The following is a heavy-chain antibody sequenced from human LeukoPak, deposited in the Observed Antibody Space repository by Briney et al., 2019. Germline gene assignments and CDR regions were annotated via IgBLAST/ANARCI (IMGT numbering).Heavy chain of an antibody. J-gene: IGHJ4*02. CDR3: ARDTRNYYGSGSYYPHDY. V-gene: IGHV3-53*01. CDR2: IYSGGST. Sequence: GGSLRLSCAASGFTVSSNYMSWVRQAPGKGLEWVSLIYSGGSTYYADSVKGRFTISRDNSKNTLYLQMNSLRAEDTAVYYCARDTRNYYGSGSYYPHDYWGQGTLVTVSS. D-gene: IGHD3-10*01. CDR1: GFTVSSNY.